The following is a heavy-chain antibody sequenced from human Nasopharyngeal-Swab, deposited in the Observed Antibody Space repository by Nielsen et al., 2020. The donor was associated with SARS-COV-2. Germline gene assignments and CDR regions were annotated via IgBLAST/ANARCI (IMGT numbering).Heavy chain of an antibody. CDR3: ARESAVSARRRWFDP. D-gene: IGHD6-6*01. CDR2: IYTSGST. CDR1: GGSISSYY. J-gene: IGHJ5*02. V-gene: IGHV4-4*07. Sequence: SETLSLTCTVSGGSISSYYWSWIRQPAGKGLEWIGRIYTSGSTNYNPSLKSRVTMSVGTSKSQFSLKVSSVTAADTAVYYCARESAVSARRRWFDPWGQGTLVTVSS.